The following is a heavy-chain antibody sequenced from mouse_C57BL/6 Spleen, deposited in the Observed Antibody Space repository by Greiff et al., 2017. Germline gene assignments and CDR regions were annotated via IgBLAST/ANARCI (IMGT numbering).Heavy chain of an antibody. V-gene: IGHV1-64*01. CDR3: ARDYGSSLFAY. J-gene: IGHJ3*01. CDR1: GYTFTSYW. Sequence: QVQLQQPGAELVKPGASVKLSCKASGYTFTSYWMHWVKQRPGQGLEWIGMIHPNSGSTNYNEKFKSKATLTVDKSSSTAYMQRSSLTSEDSAVYYCARDYGSSLFAYWGQGTLVTVSA. CDR2: IHPNSGST. D-gene: IGHD1-1*01.